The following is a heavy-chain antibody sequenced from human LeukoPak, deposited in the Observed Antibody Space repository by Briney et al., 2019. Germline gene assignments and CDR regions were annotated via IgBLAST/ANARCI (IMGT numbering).Heavy chain of an antibody. CDR3: ARDGDCSSTSCYTFDY. V-gene: IGHV1-2*04. Sequence: ASVKVSCKASGYTFTSYYMHWVRQAPGQGLEWMGWINPNSGGTNYAQKFQGWVTMTRDTSISTAYMELSRLRSDDTAVYYCARDGDCSSTSCYTFDYWGQGTLVTVSS. CDR1: GYTFTSYY. J-gene: IGHJ4*02. CDR2: INPNSGGT. D-gene: IGHD2-2*02.